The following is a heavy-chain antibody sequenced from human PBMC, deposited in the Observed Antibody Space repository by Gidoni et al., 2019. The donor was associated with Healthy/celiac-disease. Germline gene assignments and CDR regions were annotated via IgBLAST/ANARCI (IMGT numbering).Heavy chain of an antibody. CDR1: GGSISRYY. V-gene: IGHV4-59*01. CDR3: ARDLGLGYCSGGSCPVAFDI. D-gene: IGHD2-15*01. J-gene: IGHJ3*02. Sequence: QVQLQESGPGLVKPSETLSLTCTVPGGSISRYYWRSIRPPPGKGLEWIGYIYYSGSTNYNPSLKSRVTISVDTSKNQFSLKLSSVTAADTAVYYCARDLGLGYCSGGSCPVAFDIWGQGTMVTVSS. CDR2: IYYSGST.